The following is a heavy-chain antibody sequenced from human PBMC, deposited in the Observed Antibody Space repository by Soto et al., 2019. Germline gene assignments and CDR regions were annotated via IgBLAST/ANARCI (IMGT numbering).Heavy chain of an antibody. J-gene: IGHJ4*02. CDR1: GDAISNYY. CDR3: ARGTRALITSFFAY. Sequence: SETLSLTCSVSGDAISNYYWSWIRQTPGKGLEWIGCVHDSGSTDYNPSLKGRVAMSLHTSKSQFSLNLSSVTTADSATYYCARGTRALITSFFAYWGQGIPVTVSS. V-gene: IGHV4-59*01. D-gene: IGHD1-20*01. CDR2: VHDSGST.